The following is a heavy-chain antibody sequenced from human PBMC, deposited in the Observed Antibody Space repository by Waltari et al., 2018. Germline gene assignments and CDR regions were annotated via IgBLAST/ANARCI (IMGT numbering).Heavy chain of an antibody. Sequence: QVTLKVSGPVLVKPTETLPLTCTVSGFSLSNARMGVSWIRQPPGKALEWLAHIFSNDEKSYSPSLKSRLTISRDTSKSQVVLIMANMDPVDTATYYCARIFPLWFGESLSDWGQGPLVSVSS. D-gene: IGHD3-10*01. V-gene: IGHV2-26*01. CDR2: IFSNDEK. CDR3: ARIFPLWFGESLSD. J-gene: IGHJ4*02. CDR1: GFSLSNARMG.